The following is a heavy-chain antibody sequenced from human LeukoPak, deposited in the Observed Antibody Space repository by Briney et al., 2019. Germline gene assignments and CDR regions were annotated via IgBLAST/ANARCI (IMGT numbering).Heavy chain of an antibody. CDR1: GFTFSSYS. CDR3: AKDYYDSSGYSYFDY. J-gene: IGHJ4*02. V-gene: IGHV3-21*04. CDR2: ISSSSSYI. D-gene: IGHD3-22*01. Sequence: GGSLRLSCAASGFTFSSYSMNWVRQAPGKGLEWVSSISSSSSYIYYADSVKGRFTISRDNAKNSLYLQMNSLRAEDTALYYCAKDYYDSSGYSYFDYWGQGTLVTVSS.